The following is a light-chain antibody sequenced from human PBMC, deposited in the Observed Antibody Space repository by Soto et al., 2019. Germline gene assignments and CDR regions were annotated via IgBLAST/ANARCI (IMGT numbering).Light chain of an antibody. CDR1: RSNIGSNY. J-gene: IGLJ3*02. CDR3: PQWDAPLGGGV. V-gene: IGLV1-47*02. Sequence: QSVLTQPPSASGTPGQRVTISCSGSRSNIGSNYVYWYQQLPGTAPKLLMSSNDQRPSGVPDRFSGSKSGTSASLAISGLRSEDEADYFCPQWDAPLGGGVFGGGTKVTVL. CDR2: SND.